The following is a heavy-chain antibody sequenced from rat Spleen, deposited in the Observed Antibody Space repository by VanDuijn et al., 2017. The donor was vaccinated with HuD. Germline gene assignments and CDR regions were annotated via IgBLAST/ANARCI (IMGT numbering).Heavy chain of an antibody. CDR1: GFTFSDYG. CDR2: ISYGDSFGHSST. J-gene: IGHJ2*01. D-gene: IGHD1-9*01. V-gene: IGHV5-29*01. Sequence: EVQLVESGGGLVQPGRSMKLSCVASGFTFSDYGMAWVRQAPTKGLECVSTISYGDSFGHSSTYYRDSVKGRFTISRDNAKSTLSLQMDSLRSEDTATYYCARRHYGYTDYFDCWGQGVMVTVSS. CDR3: ARRHYGYTDYFDC.